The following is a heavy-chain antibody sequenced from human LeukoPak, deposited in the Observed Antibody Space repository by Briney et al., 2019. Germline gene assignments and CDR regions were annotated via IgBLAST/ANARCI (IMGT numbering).Heavy chain of an antibody. J-gene: IGHJ5*02. CDR2: INHSGST. CDR1: GGSISSYY. V-gene: IGHV4-34*01. CDR3: ARHIVVVPAAPPRFDP. D-gene: IGHD2-2*01. Sequence: SETLSLTCTVSGGSISSYYWSWIRQPPGKGLEWIGEINHSGSTNYNPSLKSRVTISVDTSKNQFSLKLSSVTAADTAVYYCARHIVVVPAAPPRFDPWGQGTLVTVSP.